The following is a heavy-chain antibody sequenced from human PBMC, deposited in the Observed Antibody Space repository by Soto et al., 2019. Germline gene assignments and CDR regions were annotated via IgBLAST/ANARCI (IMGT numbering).Heavy chain of an antibody. D-gene: IGHD1-26*01. Sequence: SPTLSLTCAITGDSVSSNSAGWSWVRQSPSRGLEWLGRTYYRSKWYYEYAVSVRGRITINPDTSKNQYSLQLTSVTPEDTAVYFCARGEQYSGRIFDYWGQGTLVTVSS. CDR1: GDSVSSNSAG. V-gene: IGHV6-1*01. J-gene: IGHJ4*01. CDR2: TYYRSKWYY. CDR3: ARGEQYSGRIFDY.